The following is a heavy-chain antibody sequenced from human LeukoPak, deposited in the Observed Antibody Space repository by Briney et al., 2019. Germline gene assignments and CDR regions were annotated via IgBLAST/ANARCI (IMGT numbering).Heavy chain of an antibody. J-gene: IGHJ5*02. V-gene: IGHV1-18*01. CDR3: ARDGTGTTPPYNWFDP. CDR1: GYTFTSYV. Sequence: ASVKVSWKASGYTFTSYVISWVRQAPGQGLEWMGWISAYNGNTNYAQKLQGRVTMTTDTSTSTAYMELRSLRSDDTAVYYCARDGTGTTPPYNWFDPWGQGTLVTVCS. D-gene: IGHD1-7*01. CDR2: ISAYNGNT.